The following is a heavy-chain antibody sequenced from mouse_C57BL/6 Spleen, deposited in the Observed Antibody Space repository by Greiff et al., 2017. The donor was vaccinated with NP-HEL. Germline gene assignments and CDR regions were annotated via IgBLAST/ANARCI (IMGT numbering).Heavy chain of an antibody. V-gene: IGHV10-1*01. CDR3: VRHHLPGNAMDY. CDR1: GFSFNTYA. D-gene: IGHD2-1*01. J-gene: IGHJ4*01. CDR2: IRSKSNNYAT. Sequence: EVQLVESGGGLVQPKGSLKLSCAASGFSFNTYAMNWVRQAPGKGLEWVARIRSKSNNYATYYADSVKDRFTISRDDSESMLYLQMNNLKTEDTAMYYCVRHHLPGNAMDYWGQGTSVTVSS.